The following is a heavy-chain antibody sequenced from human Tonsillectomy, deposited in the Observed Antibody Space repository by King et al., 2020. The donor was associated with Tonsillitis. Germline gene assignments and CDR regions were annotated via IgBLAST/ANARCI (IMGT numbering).Heavy chain of an antibody. CDR3: ARERTSYYYDSIHYYYYGMDV. Sequence: VQLVESGGGVVQPGRSLRLSCAASGSTFSSYAMHWVRQAPGKGLEWVALISYDGSNKHYADSVKGRFTISRDNSKNTLYLQMNSLRAEDTAVYYCARERTSYYYDSIHYYYYGMDVWGQGTTVTVSS. D-gene: IGHD3-22*01. J-gene: IGHJ6*02. V-gene: IGHV3-30-3*01. CDR1: GSTFSSYA. CDR2: ISYDGSNK.